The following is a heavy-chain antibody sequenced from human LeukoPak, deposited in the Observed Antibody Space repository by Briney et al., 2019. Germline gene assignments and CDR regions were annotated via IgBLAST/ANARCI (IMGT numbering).Heavy chain of an antibody. J-gene: IGHJ5*02. Sequence: ASVKVSCKASGYTFTSYDINWVRQATGQGLEWMGWMNPSSGNTGFAQKFQGRVTMTRDTSISTAYMELSSLRSEGTAVYYCARSRGRLGWFDPWGQGTLVTVSS. CDR3: ARSRGRLGWFDP. V-gene: IGHV1-8*01. D-gene: IGHD3-10*01. CDR1: GYTFTSYD. CDR2: MNPSSGNT.